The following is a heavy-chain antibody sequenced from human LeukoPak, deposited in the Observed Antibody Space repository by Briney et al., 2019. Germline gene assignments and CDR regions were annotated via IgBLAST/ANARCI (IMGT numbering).Heavy chain of an antibody. CDR3: ASDSSSWHPYDY. CDR1: GYTFTSYD. D-gene: IGHD6-13*01. CDR2: MNPNSGNT. Sequence: ASVKVSCKASGYTFTSYDINWVRQATGQGLEWMGWMNPNSGNTGYAQKFQGRVTMTRNTSISTAYMELSSLRSEDTAVYYCASDSSSWHPYDYWGQGTLVTVSS. V-gene: IGHV1-8*01. J-gene: IGHJ4*02.